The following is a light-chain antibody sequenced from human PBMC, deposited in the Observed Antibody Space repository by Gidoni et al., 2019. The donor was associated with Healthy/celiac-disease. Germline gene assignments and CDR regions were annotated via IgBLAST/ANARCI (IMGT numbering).Light chain of an antibody. CDR1: QSISSY. CDR2: AAS. CDR3: QQSYSTPWT. V-gene: IGKV1-39*01. J-gene: IGKJ1*01. Sequence: DIQMTQSPSSLSASVGDRVTITCRASQSISSYLNWYQQKPGKAPKLLVYAASSLQSGVTSRFSSSGCGTDFTLIIISLQPDDVATYYCQQSYSTPWTFGQGTKVEIK.